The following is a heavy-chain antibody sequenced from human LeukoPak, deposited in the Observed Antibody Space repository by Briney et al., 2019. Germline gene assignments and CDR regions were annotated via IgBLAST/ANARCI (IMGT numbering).Heavy chain of an antibody. CDR1: GFTFSSYG. Sequence: PGRSLRLSCAASGFTFSSYGMHWVRQAPGKGLEWVAVISYDGSNKYYADSVKGRFTISRDNSKNTLYLQMNSLRDEDTAVYYCAKDYYYGSGSHYYYYYGMDVWGQGTTVTVSS. V-gene: IGHV3-30*18. J-gene: IGHJ6*02. CDR3: AKDYYYGSGSHYYYYYGMDV. D-gene: IGHD3-10*01. CDR2: ISYDGSNK.